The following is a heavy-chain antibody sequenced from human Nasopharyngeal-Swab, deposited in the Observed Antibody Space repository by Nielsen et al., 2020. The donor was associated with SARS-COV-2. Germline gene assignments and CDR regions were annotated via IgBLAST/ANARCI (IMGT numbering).Heavy chain of an antibody. CDR3: AKDGGGLTGDLYYFDY. Sequence: SLKIFCAASGFTFDDYAMHWVRQAPGKGLEWVSGISWNSGSTGYADSVKGRFTISRDNAKNSLYLQMNSLRAEDTALYYCAKDGGGLTGDLYYFDYWGQGTLVTVSS. V-gene: IGHV3-9*01. CDR2: ISWNSGST. CDR1: GFTFDDYA. D-gene: IGHD7-27*01. J-gene: IGHJ4*02.